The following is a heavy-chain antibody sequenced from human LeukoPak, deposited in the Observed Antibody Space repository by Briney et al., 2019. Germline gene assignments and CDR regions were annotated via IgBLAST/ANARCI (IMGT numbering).Heavy chain of an antibody. Sequence: GASVKVSCEASGGTFSSYAISWVRQAPGQGLEWMGGIIPIFGTANYAQKFQGRVTITADESTSTAYMELSSLRSEDTAVYYCASIPYGDYDHYYYMDVWGKGTTVTVSS. CDR3: ASIPYGDYDHYYYMDV. V-gene: IGHV1-69*13. CDR2: IIPIFGTA. D-gene: IGHD4-17*01. J-gene: IGHJ6*03. CDR1: GGTFSSYA.